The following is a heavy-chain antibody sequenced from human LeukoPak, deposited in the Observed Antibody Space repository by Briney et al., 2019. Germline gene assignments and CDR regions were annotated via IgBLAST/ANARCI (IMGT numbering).Heavy chain of an antibody. V-gene: IGHV4-59*01. J-gene: IGHJ4*02. CDR3: ARAAAGTSLRFDC. D-gene: IGHD6-13*01. Sequence: SETLSLTCTVSGGSISSYYWSWIRQPPGKGLEWIGYIYYSGSTNYNPSLKSRVTISVDTSKNQFSLKLSSVTAADTAVYYCARAAAGTSLRFDCWGQGTLVTVSS. CDR1: GGSISSYY. CDR2: IYYSGST.